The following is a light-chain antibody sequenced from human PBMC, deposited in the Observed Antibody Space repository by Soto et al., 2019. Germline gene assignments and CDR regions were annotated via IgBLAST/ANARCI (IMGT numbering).Light chain of an antibody. CDR1: QGIGND. J-gene: IGKJ5*01. Sequence: AIQMTQSPSSLSASVGDRVNITCRASQGIGNDLGWYQQKPGKAPKLLIYAASNLPSGVPSRFSGSGSGTEFTLTISGLQPEDSLTYYCQQAKSFPITFGQGTRLEIK. CDR3: QQAKSFPIT. CDR2: AAS. V-gene: IGKV1-6*01.